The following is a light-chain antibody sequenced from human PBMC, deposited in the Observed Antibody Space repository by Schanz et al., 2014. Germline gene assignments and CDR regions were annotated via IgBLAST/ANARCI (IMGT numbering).Light chain of an antibody. CDR1: QSIGHY. CDR2: HAS. J-gene: IGKJ5*01. V-gene: IGKV3-20*01. Sequence: EIVLTQSPATLSLSPGERATLSCRASQSIGHYLAWFQQKPGQAPRLLIYHASNRATAIPARFTGSGSGTDFTLTISRLEPEDFAVYYCQHYGSSPDTFGQGTRLELK. CDR3: QHYGSSPDT.